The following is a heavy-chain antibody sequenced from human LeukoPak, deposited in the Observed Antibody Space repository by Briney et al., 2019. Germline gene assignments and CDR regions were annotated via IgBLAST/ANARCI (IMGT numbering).Heavy chain of an antibody. J-gene: IGHJ2*01. CDR1: GGSISSYY. CDR2: IYTSGST. D-gene: IGHD6-13*01. CDR3: ARDRDSSSWYIWYFDL. Sequence: RPSETLSLTCTVSGGSISSYYWSWIRQPAGKGLEWIGRIYTSGSTNYNPSLKSRVTMSVDTSKNQFSLKLSSVTAADTAVYYCARDRDSSSWYIWYFDLWGRGTLVTVSS. V-gene: IGHV4-4*07.